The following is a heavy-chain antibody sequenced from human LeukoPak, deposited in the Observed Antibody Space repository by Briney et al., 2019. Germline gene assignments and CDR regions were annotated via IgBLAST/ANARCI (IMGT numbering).Heavy chain of an antibody. CDR2: IRYDGSNK. CDR1: GFTFSSYG. CDR3: AKDDTMTTVVTRGPDY. Sequence: GGSLSLSCAASGFTFSSYGMHWVRQAPGKGLEWVAFIRYDGSNKYYADSVKGRFTISRDNSKNTLYLQMNSLRAEDTAVYYCAKDDTMTTVVTRGPDYWGQGTLVTVSS. J-gene: IGHJ4*02. V-gene: IGHV3-30*02. D-gene: IGHD4-23*01.